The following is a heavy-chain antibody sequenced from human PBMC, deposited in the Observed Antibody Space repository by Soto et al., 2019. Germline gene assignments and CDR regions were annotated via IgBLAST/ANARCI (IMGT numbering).Heavy chain of an antibody. CDR3: ARGVLRYTKRPFDP. CDR1: GYTFTSYD. CDR2: MNPNSGNT. Sequence: ASVKVSCKASGYTFTSYDINWVRQATGQGLEWMGWMNPNSGNTGYAQKFQGRVTMTRNTSISTAYMELSSLRSEDTAVYYCARGVLRYTKRPFDPWGQGTLVTVSS. D-gene: IGHD3-9*01. V-gene: IGHV1-8*01. J-gene: IGHJ5*02.